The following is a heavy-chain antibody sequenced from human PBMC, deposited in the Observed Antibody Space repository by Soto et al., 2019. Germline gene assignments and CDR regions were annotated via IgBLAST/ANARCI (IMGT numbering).Heavy chain of an antibody. CDR3: ERAVDGILTPDY. CDR1: GYTFTSYA. CDR2: INAGNGKT. D-gene: IGHD6-19*01. J-gene: IGHJ4*02. V-gene: IGHV1-3*05. Sequence: QVQLVQSGAEEKKPGASVKVSCKASGYTFTSYAMHWVRQAPGQRLEWMGWINAGNGKTKYSQKFQGRVTITMDTSASTDYMELSSMRSEDTAVYSCERAVDGILTPDYWGQGTLVTVSS.